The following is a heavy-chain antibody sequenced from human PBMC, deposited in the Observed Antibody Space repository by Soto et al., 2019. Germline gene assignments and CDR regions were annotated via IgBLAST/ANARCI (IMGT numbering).Heavy chain of an antibody. CDR2: ISSSSSTI. CDR3: AREDVRGVILV. CDR1: GFTSSSYS. Sequence: GGSLRLSCAASGFTSSSYSMNWVRQAPGKGLEWVSYISSSSSTIYYADSVKGRFTISRDNAKNSLYLQMNSLRAEDTAVYYCAREDVRGVILVWGQGTLVTVSS. J-gene: IGHJ4*02. V-gene: IGHV3-48*01. D-gene: IGHD3-10*01.